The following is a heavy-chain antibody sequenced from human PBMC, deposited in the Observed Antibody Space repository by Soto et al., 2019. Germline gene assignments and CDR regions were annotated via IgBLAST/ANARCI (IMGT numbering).Heavy chain of an antibody. Sequence: ASVKVSCKASGYTFTDYYIHWVRQAPGQGLEWMGWINPNSGGTNYAQKFQGWVTMTRDTSISTAYMELSRLRSDDTAVYYCARVYSTGTFDYWGQGTLVTVS. CDR3: ARVYSTGTFDY. D-gene: IGHD2-8*02. CDR1: GYTFTDYY. J-gene: IGHJ4*02. CDR2: INPNSGGT. V-gene: IGHV1-2*04.